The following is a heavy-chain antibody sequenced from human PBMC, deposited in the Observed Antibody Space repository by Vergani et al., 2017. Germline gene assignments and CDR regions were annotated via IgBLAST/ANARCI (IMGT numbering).Heavy chain of an antibody. CDR2: IYSGGST. CDR1: GFTVSSNY. J-gene: IGHJ6*03. Sequence: VQLVDSGGGVVQPVGSLRLSCAASGFTVSSNYMSWVRQAPGKGLEWVSVIYSGGSTYYADSVKGRFTISRDNSKNTLYLQMNSLRAEDTAVYYCARVLQQNWRAYMDVWGKGTTVTVSS. V-gene: IGHV3-53*01. CDR3: ARVLQQNWRAYMDV. D-gene: IGHD3-3*01.